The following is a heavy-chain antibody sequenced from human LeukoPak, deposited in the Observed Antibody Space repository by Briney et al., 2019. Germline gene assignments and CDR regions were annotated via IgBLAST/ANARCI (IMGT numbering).Heavy chain of an antibody. Sequence: SETLSLTCTVSGGSISSSSYYWGWIRQPPGKGLEWIGSIYYSGSTYYNPSLKSRVTISVDTSKNQFSLKLSSVTAADTAVYYCARGGYYYGSGSYYNVVWGQGTLVTVSS. D-gene: IGHD3-10*01. CDR3: ARGGYYYGSGSYYNVV. V-gene: IGHV4-39*07. CDR1: GGSISSSSYY. CDR2: IYYSGST. J-gene: IGHJ4*02.